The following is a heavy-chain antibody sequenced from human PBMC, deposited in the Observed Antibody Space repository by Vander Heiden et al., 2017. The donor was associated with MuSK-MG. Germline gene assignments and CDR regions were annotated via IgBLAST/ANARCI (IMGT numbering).Heavy chain of an antibody. CDR2: VSYTAGT. J-gene: IGHJ3*02. D-gene: IGHD3-22*01. Sequence: QVQLQESGPGLLKPSETLSLTCSVSGGSISSFYWSWVRQPPERGVEWIGYVSYTAGTNYNPSLKSRVTMSIDTSKNQFSLKLTSVTAADTAVYYCARVRYNSGYYDAFDIWGQGTMVTVSS. CDR3: ARVRYNSGYYDAFDI. V-gene: IGHV4-59*01. CDR1: GGSISSFY.